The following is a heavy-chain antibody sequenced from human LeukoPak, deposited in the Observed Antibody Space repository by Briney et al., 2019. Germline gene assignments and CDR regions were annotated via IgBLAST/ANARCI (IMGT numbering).Heavy chain of an antibody. CDR1: GGSLSSYY. CDR2: IFYSVTT. V-gene: IGHV4-59*01. Sequence: RTSETLSLTCTVSGGSLSSYYWSWIRQPPGKGLEWIGYIFYSVTTNYNPSLKSRVTISVDTSKKQFSLKLSSVTAADTAVYYCARRNYNWNGSSDVFDIWGQGTMATVSS. D-gene: IGHD1-1*01. CDR3: ARRNYNWNGSSDVFDI. J-gene: IGHJ3*02.